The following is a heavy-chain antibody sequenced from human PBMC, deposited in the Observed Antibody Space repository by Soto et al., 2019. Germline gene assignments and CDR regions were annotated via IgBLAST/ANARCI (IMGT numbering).Heavy chain of an antibody. CDR1: GFTFSSYA. J-gene: IGHJ4*02. CDR2: ISGSGGST. V-gene: IGHV3-23*01. D-gene: IGHD3-10*01. CDR3: AKGPHVLLWFGELPYFDY. Sequence: GGSLRLSCASSGFTFSSYAMSWVRQAPGKALEWVSAISGSGGSTYYADSVKGRFTISRDNSKNTLYLQMNSLRAEDTAVYYCAKGPHVLLWFGELPYFDYWGQGTLVTVSS.